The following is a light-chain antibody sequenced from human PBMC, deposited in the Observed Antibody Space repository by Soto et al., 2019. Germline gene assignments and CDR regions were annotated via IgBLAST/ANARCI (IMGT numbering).Light chain of an antibody. Sequence: EIVLTQSPGTLSLSPGERATLSCRASESVSNNYLAWYQRKPGQAPRLLIYGASYRAPDIPYRFSGSGSGTDFPLTIARLEAEVFAVYICHKYGSTPPPFGLGTRVEI. CDR3: HKYGSTPPP. CDR1: ESVSNNY. J-gene: IGKJ1*01. V-gene: IGKV3-20*01. CDR2: GAS.